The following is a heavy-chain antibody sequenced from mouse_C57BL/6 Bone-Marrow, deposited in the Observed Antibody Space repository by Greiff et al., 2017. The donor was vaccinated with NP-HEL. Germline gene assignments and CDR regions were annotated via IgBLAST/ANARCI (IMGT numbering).Heavy chain of an antibody. CDR2: IDPEDGET. CDR3: ARRYYGSREYFDV. J-gene: IGHJ1*03. Sequence: VQLQQSGAELVKPGASVKLSCTASGFNITDYYMHWVKQRTEQGLEWIGRIDPEDGETKYAPKFQGKATITADTSSNTAYLQLSSLTSEATAVYYCARRYYGSREYFDVWGTGTTVTVSS. D-gene: IGHD1-1*01. CDR1: GFNITDYY. V-gene: IGHV14-2*01.